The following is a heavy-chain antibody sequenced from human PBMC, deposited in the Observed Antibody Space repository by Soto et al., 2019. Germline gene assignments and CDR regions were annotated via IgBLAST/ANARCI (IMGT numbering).Heavy chain of an antibody. Sequence: PGGSLRLSCAASGFTFSSYAMSWVRQAPGKGLEWVSAISGSGGSTHYADSVKGRFTISRDNSKNTLYLQMNSLRAEDTAVYYCAKAPHYDYVWGSYRLHYYLDYWGQGTLVTVSS. CDR1: GFTFSSYA. CDR2: ISGSGGST. V-gene: IGHV3-23*01. D-gene: IGHD3-16*02. J-gene: IGHJ4*02. CDR3: AKAPHYDYVWGSYRLHYYLDY.